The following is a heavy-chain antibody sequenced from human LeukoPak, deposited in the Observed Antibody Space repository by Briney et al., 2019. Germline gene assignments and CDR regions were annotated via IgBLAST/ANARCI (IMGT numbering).Heavy chain of an antibody. D-gene: IGHD5-12*01. CDR3: ARGGSGYDSFYYYGMDV. V-gene: IGHV4-30-2*01. CDR2: IYHSGST. J-gene: IGHJ6*02. CDR1: GGSISSGGYS. Sequence: PSQTLSLTCAVSGGSISSGGYSWSWIRQPPGKGLEWIGYIYHSGSTYYNPSLKSRVTISVDRSKNQFSLKLSSVTAADTAVYYCARGGSGYDSFYYYGMDVWGQGTTVTVSS.